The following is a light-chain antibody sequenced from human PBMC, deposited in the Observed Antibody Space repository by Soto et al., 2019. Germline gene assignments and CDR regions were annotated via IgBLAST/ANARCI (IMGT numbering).Light chain of an antibody. CDR2: AAS. Sequence: IPIPPYPTSPSASVGDRVTITFRASQSISSYLNWYQQKPGKAPNLLIYAASSLQSGVPSRFSGSGSGTDFTLTISSLQPEDFATYYCQQSYSTPLTFGGGTKVDI. CDR3: QQSYSTPLT. CDR1: QSISSY. J-gene: IGKJ4*01. V-gene: IGKV1-39*01.